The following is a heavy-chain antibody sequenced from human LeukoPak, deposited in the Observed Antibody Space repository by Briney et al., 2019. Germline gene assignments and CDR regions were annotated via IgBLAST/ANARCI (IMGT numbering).Heavy chain of an antibody. Sequence: GGSLRLSCAASGFTFSDYYMSWIRQAPGKGLEWVSYISSSGSTIYYADSVKGRFTISRNNAKNSLYLQMNSLRAEDTAVYYCARDTRQQWLGHHGYWGQGTLVTVSS. D-gene: IGHD6-19*01. CDR1: GFTFSDYY. CDR3: ARDTRQQWLGHHGY. J-gene: IGHJ4*02. V-gene: IGHV3-11*04. CDR2: ISSSGSTI.